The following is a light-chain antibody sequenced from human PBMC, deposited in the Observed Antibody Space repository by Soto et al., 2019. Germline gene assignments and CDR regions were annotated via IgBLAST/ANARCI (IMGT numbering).Light chain of an antibody. Sequence: DIQMTQSPSSLSASVGDRVTITCQASHDIRNDLNWYQQKTGQAPKLLIYAASTLQSGVPSRFSGSGSGTEFTLTISSLQPEDFATYYCQQLNSYPITFGQGTRLEIK. V-gene: IGKV1-17*01. CDR1: HDIRND. CDR2: AAS. CDR3: QQLNSYPIT. J-gene: IGKJ5*01.